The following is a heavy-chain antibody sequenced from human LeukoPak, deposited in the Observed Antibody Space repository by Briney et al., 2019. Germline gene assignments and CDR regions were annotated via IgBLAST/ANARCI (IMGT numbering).Heavy chain of an antibody. Sequence: ASVKVSCKASGYTFTNYGISWLRQAPGHGLEWMGWISANDGNTNYAQKFQGRVTMTTDTSTSTAYLELRSLRSDDTAVYYCARGWGSWNTVWFDPWGQGPLVTVSS. CDR1: GYTFTNYG. J-gene: IGHJ5*02. CDR3: ARGWGSWNTVWFDP. D-gene: IGHD3-16*01. V-gene: IGHV1-18*01. CDR2: ISANDGNT.